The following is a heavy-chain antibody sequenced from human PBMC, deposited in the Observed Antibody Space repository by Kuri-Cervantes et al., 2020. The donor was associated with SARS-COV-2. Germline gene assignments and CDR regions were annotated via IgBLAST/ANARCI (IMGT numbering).Heavy chain of an antibody. CDR2: IYSGGRT. Sequence: LSLTCAASGFTVSSNYMSWVRQAPGKGLEWVSVIYSGGRTYYADSVKGRFTISRDNSKNTLYLQMNSLRAEDTAVYYCARVSHQYYYDSSGPIDYWGQGTRVTGYS. CDR3: ARVSHQYYYDSSGPIDY. V-gene: IGHV3-66*01. J-gene: IGHJ4*02. CDR1: GFTVSSNY. D-gene: IGHD3-22*01.